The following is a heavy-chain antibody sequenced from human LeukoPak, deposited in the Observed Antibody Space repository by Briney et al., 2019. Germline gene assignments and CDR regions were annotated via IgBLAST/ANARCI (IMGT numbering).Heavy chain of an antibody. CDR1: GDSIRSSSSY. CDR2: IYYSGST. J-gene: IGHJ6*02. CDR3: ARLDSSGWYLGRLDV. D-gene: IGHD6-19*01. V-gene: IGHV4-39*01. Sequence: SETLSLTCTVPGDSIRSSSSYWGWISQPPGKGLGWIARIYYSGSTYYNPSLKSRVTISVDTSKNQFSLKLTSVTAADTAVYYCARLDSSGWYLGRLDVWGQGTTVTVSS.